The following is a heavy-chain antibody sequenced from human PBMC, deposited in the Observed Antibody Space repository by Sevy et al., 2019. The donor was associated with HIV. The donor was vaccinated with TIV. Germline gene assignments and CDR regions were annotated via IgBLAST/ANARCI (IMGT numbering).Heavy chain of an antibody. J-gene: IGHJ4*02. Sequence: GGSLRLSCAASAFTFSSYAMHWVRRAPAKGLEWVAVVSYDGNDKDYADSVKGRFTISRDNSKNTLYLQMNSLRIEDTAVYYCATAQGVLLWFGEFPLWGPGTLVTVSS. CDR2: VSYDGNDK. CDR1: AFTFSSYA. D-gene: IGHD3-10*01. V-gene: IGHV3-30*04. CDR3: ATAQGVLLWFGEFPL.